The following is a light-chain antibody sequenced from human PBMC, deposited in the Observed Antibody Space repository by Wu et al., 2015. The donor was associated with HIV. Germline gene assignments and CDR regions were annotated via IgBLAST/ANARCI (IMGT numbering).Light chain of an antibody. J-gene: IGKJ1*01. CDR2: GAS. CDR1: QSVSSN. Sequence: EIVMTQSPATLSVSPGERATLSCRASQSVSSNLAWYQHKPGQAPRLLIYGASTRATGIPDRFRGSGLGTEFTLTINSVQSEDLAVYYCQQYDKRPPWTFGQGTRVDVK. V-gene: IGKV3-15*01. CDR3: QQYDKRPPWT.